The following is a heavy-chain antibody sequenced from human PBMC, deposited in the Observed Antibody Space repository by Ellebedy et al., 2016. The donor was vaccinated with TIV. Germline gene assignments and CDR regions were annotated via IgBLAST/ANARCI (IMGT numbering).Heavy chain of an antibody. CDR1: GYTFTGYY. CDR3: ARAQGTGSSGYYKKGERGFDY. D-gene: IGHD6-19*01. V-gene: IGHV1-2*02. J-gene: IGHJ4*02. CDR2: INPNSGGT. Sequence: AASVKVSCKASGYTFTGYYMHWVRQAPGQGLEWMGWINPNSGGTNYAQKFQGRVTMTRDTSISTASMDLSRLRSDDPAVYYCARAQGTGSSGYYKKGERGFDYWGQGTLVTVSS.